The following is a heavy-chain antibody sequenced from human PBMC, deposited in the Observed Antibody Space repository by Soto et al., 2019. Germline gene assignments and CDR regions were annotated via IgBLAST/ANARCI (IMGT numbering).Heavy chain of an antibody. CDR2: TSYDGSKK. CDR3: ARAVSNNYGANDAFDI. D-gene: IGHD4-17*01. CDR1: GFTLSSHA. V-gene: IGHV3-30-3*01. Sequence: QVQLVESGGGVVQPGRSLRLSCAASGFTLSSHAMHWVRQAPGKGLQWVAITSYDGSKKYYADSVKGRFTISRDNSKNSLYLQMNSLRAEDTALYYCARAVSNNYGANDAFDIWGRGTMVTVSS. J-gene: IGHJ3*02.